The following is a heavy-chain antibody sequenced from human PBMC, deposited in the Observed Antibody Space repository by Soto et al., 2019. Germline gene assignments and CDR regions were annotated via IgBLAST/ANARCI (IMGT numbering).Heavy chain of an antibody. J-gene: IGHJ5*02. V-gene: IGHV4-31*03. Sequence: PSETLSLTCTVSGGSISSGGYYWSWIRQHPGKGLEWIGYIYYSGSTYYNPSLKSRVTISVDTSKNQFSLKLSSVTAADTAVYYCAGLRTDNWFDPWGQGTLVTVSS. CDR3: AGLRTDNWFDP. D-gene: IGHD2-21*02. CDR2: IYYSGST. CDR1: GGSISSGGYY.